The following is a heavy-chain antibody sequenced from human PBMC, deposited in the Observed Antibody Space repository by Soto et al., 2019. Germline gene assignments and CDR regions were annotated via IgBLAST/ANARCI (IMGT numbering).Heavy chain of an antibody. CDR3: ARHVRGSGSYYRPTFDY. Sequence: LGESLKISCKGSGYSFTSYWIGWVRQMPGKGLECMGIIYPGDSDTRYSPSFQGQVTISADKSISNAYLQWSSLKASDTAIYYCARHVRGSGSYYRPTFDYWGQGTLVTVSS. CDR2: IYPGDSDT. CDR1: GYSFTSYW. J-gene: IGHJ4*02. V-gene: IGHV5-51*01. D-gene: IGHD3-10*01.